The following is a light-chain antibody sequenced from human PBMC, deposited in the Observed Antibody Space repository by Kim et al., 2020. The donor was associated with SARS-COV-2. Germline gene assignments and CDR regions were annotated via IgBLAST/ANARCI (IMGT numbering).Light chain of an antibody. Sequence: EIVLTQSPGTLSMSPGERATLSCRASQSVSSSYLSWYQQKPGQAPSHLIYGASSRATGIPDRFSGSGSGTDFTLTISRLEPEDFAVYYCQQYGSSGWTFGQGTKVDSK. CDR2: GAS. CDR3: QQYGSSGWT. J-gene: IGKJ1*01. V-gene: IGKV3-20*01. CDR1: QSVSSSY.